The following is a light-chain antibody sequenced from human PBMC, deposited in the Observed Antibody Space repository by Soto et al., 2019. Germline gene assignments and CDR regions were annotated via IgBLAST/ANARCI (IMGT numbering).Light chain of an antibody. CDR1: QSVSGN. J-gene: IGKJ3*01. Sequence: EIVMTQSPATLSVSPGERATLSCRASQSVSGNLAWYQQKPGQAPRLLIYAASTRATGIPARFSGSGSGTEFHPTLSSLQSEDFAVYYCQQYNNWPPIPFGPGTKVDIK. CDR2: AAS. CDR3: QQYNNWPPIP. V-gene: IGKV3-15*01.